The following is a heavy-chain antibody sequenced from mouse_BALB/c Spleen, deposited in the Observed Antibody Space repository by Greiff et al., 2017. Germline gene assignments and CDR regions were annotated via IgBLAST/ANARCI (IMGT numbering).Heavy chain of an antibody. CDR1: GYTFTSYV. J-gene: IGHJ3*01. CDR3: ASGQVGLSFAY. CDR2: INPYNDGT. Sequence: EVQLQQSGPELVKPGASVKMSCKASGYTFTSYVMHWVKQKPGQGLEWIGYINPYNDGTKYNEKFKGKATLTSDKSSSTAYMELSSLTSEDSAVYYCASGQVGLSFAYWGQGTLVTVSA. D-gene: IGHD3-2*01. V-gene: IGHV1-14*01.